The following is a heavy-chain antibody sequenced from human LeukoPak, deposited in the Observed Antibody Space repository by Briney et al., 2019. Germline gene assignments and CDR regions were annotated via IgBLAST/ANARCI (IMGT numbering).Heavy chain of an antibody. V-gene: IGHV3-23*01. Sequence: GGSLRLSCAASGFTFSSYAMSWVRQAPGKGLEWVSVISGSGGNIYNADSVKGRFTISRDNSKNTLYLQMNSLRAEDTAVYYRAKAPRPLTWFDYWGQGTLVTVSS. J-gene: IGHJ4*02. CDR3: AKAPRPLTWFDY. CDR1: GFTFSSYA. CDR2: ISGSGGNI.